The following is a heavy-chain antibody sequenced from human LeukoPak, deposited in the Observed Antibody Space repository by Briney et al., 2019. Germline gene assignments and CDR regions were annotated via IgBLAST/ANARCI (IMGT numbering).Heavy chain of an antibody. V-gene: IGHV1-69*04. D-gene: IGHD5-18*01. CDR2: VIPTLGIA. CDR3: AREYGGIYSNGYYY. J-gene: IGHJ4*02. Sequence: ASLKVSCKASGGTFSGYAISWVRQAPGQGLEWVGRVIPTLGIANYAQNFQGRVTIAADKSTGTAYMELSSLRSEDTAVYYCAREYGGIYSNGYYYWGQGTLVSVSS. CDR1: GGTFSGYA.